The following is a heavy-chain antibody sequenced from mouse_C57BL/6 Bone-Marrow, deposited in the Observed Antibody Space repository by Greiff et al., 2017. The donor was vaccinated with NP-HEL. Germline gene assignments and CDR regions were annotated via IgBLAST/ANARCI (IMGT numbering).Heavy chain of an antibody. J-gene: IGHJ3*01. D-gene: IGHD1-1*02. Sequence: QVQLQQPGAELVKPGASVKMSCKASGYTFTSYWITWVKQRPGQGLEWIGDIYPGSGSTNYNEKFKSKATLTVDTSSSTAYMQLSSLTSEDSAVYYGAREDYGPAWFAYWGRGTLVTVSA. CDR2: IYPGSGST. CDR1: GYTFTSYW. CDR3: AREDYGPAWFAY. V-gene: IGHV1-55*01.